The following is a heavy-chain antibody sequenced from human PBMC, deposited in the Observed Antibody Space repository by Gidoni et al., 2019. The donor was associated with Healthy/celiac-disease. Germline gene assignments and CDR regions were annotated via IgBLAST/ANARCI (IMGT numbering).Heavy chain of an antibody. CDR3: ARVIILGPYDSSGYHFDY. D-gene: IGHD3-22*01. J-gene: IGHJ4*02. CDR2: IYYSGST. Sequence: QVQLQESGPGLVKPAQTLSLTCPFSGGSLSSGGYYWSWIRQHPGKGLEWIWYIYYSGSTYYNPSLKSRVTISVDTSKNQFSLKLSSVTAADTAVYYCARVIILGPYDSSGYHFDYWGQGTLVTVSS. CDR1: GGSLSSGGYY. V-gene: IGHV4-31*03.